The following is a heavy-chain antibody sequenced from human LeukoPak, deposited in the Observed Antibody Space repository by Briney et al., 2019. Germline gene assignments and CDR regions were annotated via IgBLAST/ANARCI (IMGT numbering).Heavy chain of an antibody. Sequence: PGGSLRLSCAASGFTFSSYSMNWVRQAPGKGLEWVSSISSSSSYIYYADSVKGRFTISRDNAKNSLYLQMNSLRAEDTAVYYCARAPIAVAGQYYYYYGMDVWGQGTTVTVSS. D-gene: IGHD6-19*01. CDR3: ARAPIAVAGQYYYYYGMDV. V-gene: IGHV3-21*01. J-gene: IGHJ6*02. CDR2: ISSSSSYI. CDR1: GFTFSSYS.